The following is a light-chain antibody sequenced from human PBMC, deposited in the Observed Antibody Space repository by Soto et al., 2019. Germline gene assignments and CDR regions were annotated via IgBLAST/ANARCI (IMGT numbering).Light chain of an antibody. CDR2: SAS. J-gene: IGKJ1*01. CDR1: RTVDGNY. Sequence: EVVLTQSPGTLSLSPGERATLSCRASRTVDGNYLAWYHQKPGQAPRLLIHSASTRAPGIPDRFSGSGSGTDFTLTISRLEPEDFAMYYCQQCGGSPTFGQGTKVDIK. V-gene: IGKV3-20*01. CDR3: QQCGGSPT.